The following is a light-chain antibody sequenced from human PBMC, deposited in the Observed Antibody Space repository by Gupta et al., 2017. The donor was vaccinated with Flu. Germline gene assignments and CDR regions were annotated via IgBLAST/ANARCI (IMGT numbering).Light chain of an antibody. CDR1: ETVSYF. Sequence: EIVLTQSPATLSLSPGERATLSCRASETVSYFLVWYQQKLGQAPRLLIYDASHRATGIPARFSASGSGTDFSLSISSLEPEDSAIYYCQQRRDWPLTFGQGTKIEIK. CDR3: QQRRDWPLT. J-gene: IGKJ2*01. CDR2: DAS. V-gene: IGKV3-11*01.